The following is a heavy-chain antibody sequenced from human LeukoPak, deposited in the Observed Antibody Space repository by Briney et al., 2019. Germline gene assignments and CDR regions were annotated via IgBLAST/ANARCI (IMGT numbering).Heavy chain of an antibody. CDR2: INPNSGGT. CDR3: ARSALVRYDILTGYYRPYYYYMDV. V-gene: IGHV1-2*02. J-gene: IGHJ6*03. Sequence: GASVKVSCKASGYTFTGYYMHWVRQAPGQGLEWMGWINPNSGGTNYAQKFQGRVTMTRNTSISTAYMDLTSLRSEDTAVYYCARSALVRYDILTGYYRPYYYYMDVWGKGTTVTVSS. D-gene: IGHD3-9*01. CDR1: GYTFTGYY.